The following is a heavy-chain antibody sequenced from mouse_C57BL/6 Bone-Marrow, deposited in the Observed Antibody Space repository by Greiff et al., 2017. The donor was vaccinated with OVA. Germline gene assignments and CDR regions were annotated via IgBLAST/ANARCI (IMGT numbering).Heavy chain of an antibody. V-gene: IGHV3-8*01. CDR2: ISYSGST. CDR3: ARIPLITTVVADWYVDV. Sequence: EVMLVESGPGLAKPSQTLSLTCSVTGYSITSAYWNWIRKFPGNKLEYMGYISYSGSTSYNPSLNSRISIPRDKSKDQYYLQLNSVTTEDTATYYCARIPLITTVVADWYVDVWGTGTTVTVSS. D-gene: IGHD1-1*01. CDR1: GYSITSAY. J-gene: IGHJ1*03.